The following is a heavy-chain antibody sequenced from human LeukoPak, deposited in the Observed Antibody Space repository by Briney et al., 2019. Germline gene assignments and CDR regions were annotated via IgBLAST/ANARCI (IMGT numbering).Heavy chain of an antibody. CDR3: ARVGNGYVMDY. J-gene: IGHJ4*02. D-gene: IGHD5-12*01. CDR2: IKQDGSEK. CDR1: GFTFSRYW. Sequence: GGSLRLTCAASGFTFSRYWMSWVRQAPGKGLEWVSNIKQDGSEKYYVDSVKGRFTISRDNAKNSLYLQMNSLRAEETAVYYCARVGNGYVMDYWGQGTLVTVSS. V-gene: IGHV3-7*01.